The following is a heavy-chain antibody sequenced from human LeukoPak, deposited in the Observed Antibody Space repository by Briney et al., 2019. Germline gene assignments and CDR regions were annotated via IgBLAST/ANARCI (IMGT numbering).Heavy chain of an antibody. CDR3: ANGGVPPRAYCGGDCYTNFDY. V-gene: IGHV3-23*01. CDR1: GFTFSSYA. D-gene: IGHD2-21*02. CDR2: ISGSGGST. Sequence: PGGSLSLSCAASGFTFSSYAMSWVRQAPGKGLEWVSAISGSGGSTYYADSVKGRFTISRDNSKNTLYLQMNSLRAEDTAVYYCANGGVPPRAYCGGDCYTNFDYWGQGTLVTVSS. J-gene: IGHJ4*02.